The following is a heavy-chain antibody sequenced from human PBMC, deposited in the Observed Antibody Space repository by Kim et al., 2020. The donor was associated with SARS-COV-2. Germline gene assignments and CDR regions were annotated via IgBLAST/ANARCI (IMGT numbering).Heavy chain of an antibody. V-gene: IGHV4-39*07. D-gene: IGHD2-21*02. Sequence: SETLSLTCTVSGGSISSSSYYWGWIRQPPGKGLEWIGSIYYSGSTYYNPSLKSRVTISVDTSKNQFSLKLSSVTAADMAVYYCASEHIVVGTGWGAFDI. CDR1: GGSISSSSYY. CDR3: ASEHIVVGTGWGAFDI. J-gene: IGHJ3*02. CDR2: IYYSGST.